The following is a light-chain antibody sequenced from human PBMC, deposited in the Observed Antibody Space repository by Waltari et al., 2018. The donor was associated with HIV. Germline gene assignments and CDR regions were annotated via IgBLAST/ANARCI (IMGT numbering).Light chain of an antibody. J-gene: IGKJ1*01. Sequence: DIQMTQSPSTLSASVGDSVIITCRPSQSMSSWLPSYHHEPGKAPKLLIYKASTLKSGVASRFSGSGSGTEFTLTISSLQPDDFATFYCQQYNSYSRAFGQGTKVEI. V-gene: IGKV1-5*03. CDR1: QSMSSW. CDR3: QQYNSYSRA. CDR2: KAS.